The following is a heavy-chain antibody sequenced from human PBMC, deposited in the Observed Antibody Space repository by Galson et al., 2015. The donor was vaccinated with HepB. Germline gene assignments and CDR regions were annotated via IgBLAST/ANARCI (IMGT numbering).Heavy chain of an antibody. CDR3: AKDPQTLGLYGDYGAFDI. Sequence: SLRLSCAASGFTFSSYGMHWVRQAPGKGLEWVAVISYDGSNKYYADSVKGRFTISRDNSKNTLYLQMNSLRAEDTAVYYCAKDPQTLGLYGDYGAFDIWGQGTMVTVSS. V-gene: IGHV3-30*18. CDR1: GFTFSSYG. CDR2: ISYDGSNK. D-gene: IGHD4-17*01. J-gene: IGHJ3*02.